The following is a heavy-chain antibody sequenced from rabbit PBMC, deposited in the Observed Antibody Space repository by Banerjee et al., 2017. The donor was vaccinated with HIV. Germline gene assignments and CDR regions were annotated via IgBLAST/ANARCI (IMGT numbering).Heavy chain of an antibody. Sequence: QEQLEESGGDLVKPEGSLTLTCTASGFTLSSYWMCWVRQAPGKGLEWIACIYAGSSGNTYYASWAKGRFTISKTSSTTVTLQMTSLTAADTATYFCARANYLSYVEFDLWGPGTLVTVS. CDR2: IYAGSSGNT. D-gene: IGHD6-1*01. J-gene: IGHJ4*01. CDR3: ARANYLSYVEFDL. V-gene: IGHV1S45*01. CDR1: GFTLSSYW.